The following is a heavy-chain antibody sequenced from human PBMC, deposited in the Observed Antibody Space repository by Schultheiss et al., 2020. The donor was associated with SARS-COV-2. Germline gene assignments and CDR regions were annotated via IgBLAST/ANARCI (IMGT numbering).Heavy chain of an antibody. Sequence: SQTLSLTCTVSGGSISGYYWGWIRQPPVKGLEWIGSIYYSGSTYYNPSLKSRVTISVDTSKNQFSLKLSSVTAADTAVYYCARHSGVGATRNFDYWGQGTLVTVSS. J-gene: IGHJ4*02. CDR2: IYYSGST. CDR3: ARHSGVGATRNFDY. CDR1: GGSISGYY. D-gene: IGHD1-26*01. V-gene: IGHV4-39*01.